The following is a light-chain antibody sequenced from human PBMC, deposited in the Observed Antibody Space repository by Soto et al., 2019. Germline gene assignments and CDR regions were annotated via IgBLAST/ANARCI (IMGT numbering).Light chain of an antibody. J-gene: IGKJ5*01. CDR2: GAF. Sequence: EIVVTQSPATLSVSTGERATLSCRASQSVSSYLAWYQQKPGQAPSLLIYGAFTRATGIPARFSGSGSGTDFTLTLSRLEPEDFAVYFCQQYGDSPITFGQGTRLEI. V-gene: IGKV3-15*01. CDR3: QQYGDSPIT. CDR1: QSVSSY.